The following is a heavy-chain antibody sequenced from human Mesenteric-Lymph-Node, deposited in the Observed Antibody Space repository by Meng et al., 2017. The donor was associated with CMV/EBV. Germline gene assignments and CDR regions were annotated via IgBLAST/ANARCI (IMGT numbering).Heavy chain of an antibody. J-gene: IGHJ4*02. CDR2: LLYGGST. CDR3: ARGGGGTDY. Sequence: LPCPGSAASLSRGSSSWTWLRQPPGMGLEWIVFLLYGGSTNYTPSLKSRVTISLDTSKNQFSLRLNSVTAADTAVYYCARGGGGTDYWGQGTLVTVSS. D-gene: IGHD1-26*01. CDR1: AASLSRGSSS. V-gene: IGHV4-61*01.